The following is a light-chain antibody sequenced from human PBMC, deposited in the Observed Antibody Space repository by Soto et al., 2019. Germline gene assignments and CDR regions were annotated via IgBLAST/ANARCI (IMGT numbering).Light chain of an antibody. CDR1: SFNIGNSY. J-gene: IGLJ7*01. CDR2: DNN. V-gene: IGLV1-51*01. CDR3: GTWDSSLSAAV. Sequence: QSVLTQPPSVCAAPGQRVTISCSGSSFNIGNSYVSWYQQLPGTAPKLLIYDNNKRPSGIPDRFSGSKSGTSATLGITGLQTGDEADYYCGTWDSSLSAAVFGGGTQLTVL.